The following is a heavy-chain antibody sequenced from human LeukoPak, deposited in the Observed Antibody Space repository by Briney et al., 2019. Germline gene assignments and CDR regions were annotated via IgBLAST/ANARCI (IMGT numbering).Heavy chain of an antibody. CDR1: GGTFSSYA. J-gene: IGHJ6*04. D-gene: IGHD3-10*01. Sequence: ASVKVSCKASGGTFSSYAISWVRQAPGQGLEWMGGIIPIFGTANYAQKFQGRVTITADESTSTAYMELSSLRSEDTAVYYCAIGFGELLYLSYYGMDVWGKGTTVTVSS. V-gene: IGHV1-69*13. CDR3: AIGFGELLYLSYYGMDV. CDR2: IIPIFGTA.